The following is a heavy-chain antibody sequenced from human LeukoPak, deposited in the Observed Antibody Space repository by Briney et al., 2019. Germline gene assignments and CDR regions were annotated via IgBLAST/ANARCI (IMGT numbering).Heavy chain of an antibody. CDR1: GGSISSGGYS. D-gene: IGHD3-22*01. CDR2: IYHSGST. V-gene: IGHV4-30-2*01. CDR3: ARHVDSSGYYTTAVDY. J-gene: IGHJ4*02. Sequence: ASETLSLTCAVSGGSISSGGYSWSWIRQPPGKGLEWIVYIYHSGSTYYNPSLKSRVTISVDRSKNQFSLKLSSVTAADTAVYYCARHVDSSGYYTTAVDYWGQGTLVTVSS.